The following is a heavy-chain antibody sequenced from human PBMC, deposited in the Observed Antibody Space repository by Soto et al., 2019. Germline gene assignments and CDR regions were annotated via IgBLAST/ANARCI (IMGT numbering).Heavy chain of an antibody. Sequence: GGSLRLSCAASGFTFSSYWMSWVRQAPGKGLEWVANIKQDGSEKYYVDSVKGRFTISRDNAKNSLYLQMNSLRAEDTAVYYCARDSGPSGSYYYFDYWGQGTLVTVSS. CDR3: ARDSGPSGSYYYFDY. D-gene: IGHD1-26*01. J-gene: IGHJ4*02. CDR1: GFTFSSYW. V-gene: IGHV3-7*01. CDR2: IKQDGSEK.